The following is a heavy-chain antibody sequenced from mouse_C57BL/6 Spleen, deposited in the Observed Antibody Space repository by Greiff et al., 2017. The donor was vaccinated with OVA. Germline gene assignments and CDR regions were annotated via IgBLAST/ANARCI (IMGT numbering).Heavy chain of an antibody. CDR2: IDPETGGT. CDR1: GYTFTDYE. V-gene: IGHV1-15*01. J-gene: IGHJ1*03. D-gene: IGHD1-1*01. Sequence: QVQLQQSGAELVRPGASVTLSCKASGYTFTDYEMHWVKQTPVHGLEWIGAIDPETGGTAYNQKFKGKAILTADKSSSTAYMVLRTLISEDCAVYYGTRESYYYCSSYQYFDVWGTGTTVTVSS. CDR3: TRESYYYCSSYQYFDV.